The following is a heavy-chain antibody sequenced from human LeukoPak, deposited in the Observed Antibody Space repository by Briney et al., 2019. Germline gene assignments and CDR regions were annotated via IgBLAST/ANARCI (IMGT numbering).Heavy chain of an antibody. D-gene: IGHD3-22*01. J-gene: IGHJ4*02. CDR2: IIPIFGTA. Sequence: SVKVSCKASGGTFSGYAISWVRQAPGQGLEWMGGIIPIFGTANYAQKFQGRVTITTDESTSTAYMELSSLRSEDTAVYYCASGSHSEDYYDSSGYFRFDYWGQGTLVTVSS. CDR3: ASGSHSEDYYDSSGYFRFDY. V-gene: IGHV1-69*05. CDR1: GGTFSGYA.